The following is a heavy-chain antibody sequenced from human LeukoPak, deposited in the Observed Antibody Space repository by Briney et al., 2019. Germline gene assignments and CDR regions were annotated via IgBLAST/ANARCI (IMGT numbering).Heavy chain of an antibody. Sequence: PSETLSLTCTVSSGSISSSNYYWGWIRQPPGKGLEWIGSIYYSGNTYHNPSLKTRLSISIDTSKNQFSLKLNSVTAADTAVYYCARVVAAAGNNWFDPWGQGTLVTVSS. CDR1: SGSISSSNYY. CDR3: ARVVAAAGNNWFDP. D-gene: IGHD6-13*01. V-gene: IGHV4-39*07. CDR2: IYYSGNT. J-gene: IGHJ5*02.